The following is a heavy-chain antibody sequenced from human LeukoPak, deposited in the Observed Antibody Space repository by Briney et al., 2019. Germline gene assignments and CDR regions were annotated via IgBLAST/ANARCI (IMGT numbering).Heavy chain of an antibody. CDR2: IIPIFGTA. V-gene: IGHV1-69*13. CDR1: GGTFSSYA. D-gene: IGHD5-18*01. J-gene: IGHJ4*02. Sequence: GASVKVSCKASGGTFSSYAISWVRQAPGQGLEWMGGIIPIFGTANYAQKFQGRVTITADESTSTAYMELSSLRSEDTAVYYCARDSKDVDTAMGRFDYWGQGTLVTVSS. CDR3: ARDSKDVDTAMGRFDY.